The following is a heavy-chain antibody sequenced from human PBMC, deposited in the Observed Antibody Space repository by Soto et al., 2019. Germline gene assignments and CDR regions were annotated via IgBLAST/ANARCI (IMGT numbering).Heavy chain of an antibody. Sequence: WIWIRQSPGKGLEWIGYIYYSGSTDYNPSLRGRLAISIDTSKNQCSLRLNSMTAADTAVYYCAGRDCSGTNCYYLDYYYMDVWGKGTTVTVSS. CDR2: IYYSGST. V-gene: IGHV4-59*08. D-gene: IGHD2-2*01. CDR3: AGRDCSGTNCYYLDYYYMDV. J-gene: IGHJ6*03.